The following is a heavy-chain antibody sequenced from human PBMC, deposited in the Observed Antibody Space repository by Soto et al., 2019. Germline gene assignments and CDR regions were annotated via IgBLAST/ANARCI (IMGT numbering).Heavy chain of an antibody. V-gene: IGHV3-30*18. D-gene: IGHD2-8*02. Sequence: QVQLVESGGGVVQPGRSLRLSCAASGFTFSSYGMHWVRQAPGKWLEWVAVISYDGSNKYYADSVKGRFTISRDNSKNKLYLQMNSLRAEDTAVYYCAKDDHALVYCYGMDVLGQGTTVHVSS. CDR3: AKDDHALVYCYGMDV. CDR1: GFTFSSYG. J-gene: IGHJ6*02. CDR2: ISYDGSNK.